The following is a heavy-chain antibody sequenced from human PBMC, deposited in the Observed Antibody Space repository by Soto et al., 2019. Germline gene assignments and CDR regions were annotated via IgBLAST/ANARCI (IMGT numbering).Heavy chain of an antibody. V-gene: IGHV4-31*03. J-gene: IGHJ6*02. CDR3: ARDGSQLPLHYGMDV. D-gene: IGHD2-2*01. Sequence: QVQLQESGPGLVKPSQTLSLTCTVSGGSISSGGYYWSWIRQHPGKGLEWIGYIYYSGSTYYNPSLKSRVTISVDTSKNQFSLKLSSVTAADTAVYYCARDGSQLPLHYGMDVWGQGTTVTVSS. CDR2: IYYSGST. CDR1: GGSISSGGYY.